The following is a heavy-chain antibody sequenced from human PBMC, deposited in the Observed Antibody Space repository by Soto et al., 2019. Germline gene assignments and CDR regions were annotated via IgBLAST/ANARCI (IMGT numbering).Heavy chain of an antibody. V-gene: IGHV4-61*01. J-gene: IGHJ5*02. CDR3: TGGPPRVQWFDP. Sequence: SETLSLTCTVSGGAVSSGTYYWSWIRQPPGKGLEWLGHIYFTGSTNYNPSLNSRVTMSLATSRNQFSLKLSSVTAADMAVDYCTGGPPRVQWFDPWGLGTLVTVSS. CDR2: IYFTGST. CDR1: GGAVSSGTYY.